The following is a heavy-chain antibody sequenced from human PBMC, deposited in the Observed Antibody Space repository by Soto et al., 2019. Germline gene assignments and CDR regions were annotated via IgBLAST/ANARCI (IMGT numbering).Heavy chain of an antibody. D-gene: IGHD6-13*01. CDR3: ARDPSAGGYYYYYGMDV. CDR2: LYSGGTT. V-gene: IGHV3-53*01. Sequence: WWSLSLSCAASVFTVSSNYMSWFRQAPGKGLEWVSVLYSGGTTYYADFVKGRFTISRDNSKNTLYLEMNNLSAEDTAVYYCARDPSAGGYYYYYGMDVWGQGTTVTVSS. J-gene: IGHJ6*02. CDR1: VFTVSSNY.